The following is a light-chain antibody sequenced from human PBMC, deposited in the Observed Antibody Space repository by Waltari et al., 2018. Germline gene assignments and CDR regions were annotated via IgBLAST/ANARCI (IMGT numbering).Light chain of an antibody. V-gene: IGKV3-20*01. CDR3: QHYDTSPPQIT. Sequence: EIVLTQSPDTLSLSPGERATLSCRASQSVSSIYLAWYQQKPGQAPRLLIYGASSRATGIPDRFSGSGSGTDFSLTISRLEPEDFAVYYCQHYDTSPPQITFGPGTKEDIK. CDR2: GAS. CDR1: QSVSSIY. J-gene: IGKJ3*01.